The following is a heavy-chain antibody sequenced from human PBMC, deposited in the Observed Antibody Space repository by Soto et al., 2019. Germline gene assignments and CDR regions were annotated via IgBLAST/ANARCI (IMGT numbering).Heavy chain of an antibody. CDR3: AKDGGYYSYYYYYYMDV. CDR2: ISYDGSNK. V-gene: IGHV3-30*18. CDR1: GFTFSSYG. J-gene: IGHJ6*03. D-gene: IGHD3-3*01. Sequence: PGGSLRLSCAASGFTFSSYGMHWVRQAPGKGLEWVAVISYDGSNKYYADSVKGRFTISRDNSKNTLYLQMNSLRAEDTAVYYCAKDGGYYSYYYYYYMDVWGKGTTVTVSS.